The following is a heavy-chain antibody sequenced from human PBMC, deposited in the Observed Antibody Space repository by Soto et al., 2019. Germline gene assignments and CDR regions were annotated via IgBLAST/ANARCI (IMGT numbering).Heavy chain of an antibody. J-gene: IGHJ4*02. D-gene: IGHD3-3*01. V-gene: IGHV3-48*03. CDR3: ATAHLRSGFVAH. Sequence: EVQLVESGGGLGQPGGSLTISCAASGLTFRNYEMNWVRQAPGKGLEWVSFISSTGKTIYYADSVKGRFTISRDNPKNSVHLQMSSLRVEDTAVYYCATAHLRSGFVAHWGQGTPVSVSS. CDR2: ISSTGKTI. CDR1: GLTFRNYE.